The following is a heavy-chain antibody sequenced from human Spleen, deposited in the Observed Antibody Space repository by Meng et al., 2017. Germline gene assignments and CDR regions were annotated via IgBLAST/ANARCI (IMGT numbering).Heavy chain of an antibody. V-gene: IGHV4-34*02. D-gene: IGHD4-11*01. Sequence: VNPRHWSLGLLNPCATLSCSCVVSGGSFSDYHWSWLRQLPGKGLEWIGEINHSGSTNYNPSLESRATISVDTSQNNLSLKLSSVTAADSAVYYCARGPTTMAHDFDYWGQGTLVTVSS. J-gene: IGHJ4*02. CDR2: INHSGST. CDR1: GGSFSDYH. CDR3: ARGPTTMAHDFDY.